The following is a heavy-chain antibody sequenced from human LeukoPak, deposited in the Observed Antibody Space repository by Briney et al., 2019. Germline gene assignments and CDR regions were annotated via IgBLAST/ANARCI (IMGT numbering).Heavy chain of an antibody. CDR2: ISYDGSNK. CDR3: AKDRYGDYGDGDFDY. D-gene: IGHD4-17*01. Sequence: PGGSLRLSCAASGFTFSSYGMHWFRQAPGKGLEWVAVISYDGSNKYYADSVKGRFTISRDNSKNTLYLQMNSLRAEDTAVYYCAKDRYGDYGDGDFDYWGQGTLVTVSS. CDR1: GFTFSSYG. V-gene: IGHV3-30*18. J-gene: IGHJ4*02.